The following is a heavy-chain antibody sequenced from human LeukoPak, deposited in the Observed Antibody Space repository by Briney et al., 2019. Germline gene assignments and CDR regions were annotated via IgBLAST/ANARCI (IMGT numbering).Heavy chain of an antibody. V-gene: IGHV4-39*01. CDR3: ARQTGSGLFILP. CDR2: IYYSGST. J-gene: IGHJ4*02. Sequence: SETLSLTCTVSGGSISSSSYYWGWIRQPPGKGLEWIGSIYYSGSTYYNPSLKSRVTISVDTSKNQFSLRLTSVTAADTAVYYCARQTGSGLFILPGGQGTLVTVSS. CDR1: GGSISSSSYY. D-gene: IGHD3/OR15-3a*01.